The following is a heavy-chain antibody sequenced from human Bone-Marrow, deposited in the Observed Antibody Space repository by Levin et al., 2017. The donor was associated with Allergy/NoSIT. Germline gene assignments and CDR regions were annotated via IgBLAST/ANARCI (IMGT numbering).Heavy chain of an antibody. CDR3: ARDRFYSDSGSNFSWFDP. CDR2: IQSNGKT. V-gene: IGHV3-74*01. CDR1: GFTFSTYW. Sequence: HAGGSLRLSCAASGFTFSTYWMHWVRQAPGKGLVWVSRIQSNGKTNYADSVKGRFTISRDNAKNTLYLQMNSLTVEDTAVYYCARDRFYSDSGSNFSWFDPWGQGTLVTVSS. J-gene: IGHJ5*02. D-gene: IGHD3-10*01.